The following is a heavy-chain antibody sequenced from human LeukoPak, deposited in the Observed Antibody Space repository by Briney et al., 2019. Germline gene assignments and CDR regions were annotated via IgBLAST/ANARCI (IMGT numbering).Heavy chain of an antibody. CDR1: GFTFSSYS. D-gene: IGHD6-19*01. Sequence: GGSLRLSCAASGFTFSSYSMNWVRQAPGKGVEWVSYISSSSSTIYYADSVKGRFTISRDNAKNSLYLEMNSLRAEDTAVYYCARGVSPTPGYSSGWYRVNGNWFDPWGQGTLVTVSS. CDR3: ARGVSPTPGYSSGWYRVNGNWFDP. CDR2: ISSSSSTI. J-gene: IGHJ5*02. V-gene: IGHV3-48*01.